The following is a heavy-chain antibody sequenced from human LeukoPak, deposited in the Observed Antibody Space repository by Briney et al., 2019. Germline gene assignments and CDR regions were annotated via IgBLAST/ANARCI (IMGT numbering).Heavy chain of an antibody. CDR2: IFTSGIT. J-gene: IGHJ6*03. CDR1: GGSISIYY. V-gene: IGHV4-4*07. CDR3: VRESSGNYYNPLGYMDV. D-gene: IGHD3-10*01. Sequence: SETLSLTCTVSGGSISIYYWNWIRQPAGKGLEWIGRIFTSGITNYDPSLKNRVTMSVDTSKNQFSLHLSSVTAGDTAVYYCVRESSGNYYNPLGYMDVWGKGTTVTVSS.